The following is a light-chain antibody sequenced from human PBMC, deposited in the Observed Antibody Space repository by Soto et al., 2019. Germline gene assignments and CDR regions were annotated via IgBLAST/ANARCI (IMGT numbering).Light chain of an antibody. CDR3: ASYISSSDVFV. Sequence: QSVLTQPASMSGSPGQSITISCTGSSGDIGSYNYVSWYQHHPGKAPKLLIYDVTTRPSGISHRFSGSKSGHTASLTISGLQAEDGADYYCASYISSSDVFVFGPGTKLTVL. CDR1: SGDIGSYNY. CDR2: DVT. J-gene: IGLJ1*01. V-gene: IGLV2-14*03.